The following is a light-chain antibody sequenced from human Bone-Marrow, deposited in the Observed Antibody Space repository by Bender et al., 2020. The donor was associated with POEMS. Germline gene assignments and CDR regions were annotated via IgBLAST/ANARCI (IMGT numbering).Light chain of an antibody. Sequence: QSALTQPASVSGSPGQSVTISCTGSSRDVGSYDLVSWYQYHPGKAPKLIIFEVTKRPSGVPARFSGSKSGTSASLAISDIQSEDEGDYYCSSWDDSLSGWVFGGGTKLTVL. CDR3: SSWDDSLSGWV. CDR1: SRDVGSYDL. CDR2: EVT. V-gene: IGLV2-23*02. J-gene: IGLJ3*02.